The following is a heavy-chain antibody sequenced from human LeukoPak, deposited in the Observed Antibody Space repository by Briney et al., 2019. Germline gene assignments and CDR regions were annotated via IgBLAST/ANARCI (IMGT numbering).Heavy chain of an antibody. D-gene: IGHD3-9*01. CDR3: TPSLYDILTGSDY. Sequence: GGSLKLSCAASGFTFSGSAMHWVRQASGKGLEWVGRIRSKANSYATAYAASAKGRFTISRDDSKNTAYLQMNSLKTEDTAVYYCTPSLYDILTGSDYWGQGTLVTVPS. J-gene: IGHJ4*02. CDR2: IRSKANSYAT. V-gene: IGHV3-73*01. CDR1: GFTFSGSA.